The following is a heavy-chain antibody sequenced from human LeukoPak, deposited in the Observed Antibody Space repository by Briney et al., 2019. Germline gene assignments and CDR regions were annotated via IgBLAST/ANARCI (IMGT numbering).Heavy chain of an antibody. J-gene: IGHJ4*02. CDR2: ISWNSGSI. CDR3: AKVRWDDSSGYQTPYFDY. V-gene: IGHV3-9*01. Sequence: GGSLRLSCAASGFTFDDYAMHWVRQAPGKGLEWVSDISWNSGSINYADSVKGRFTISRDNAKNSLYLQMNSLRAEDTALYYCAKVRWDDSSGYQTPYFDYWGQGTLVTVSS. D-gene: IGHD3-22*01. CDR1: GFTFDDYA.